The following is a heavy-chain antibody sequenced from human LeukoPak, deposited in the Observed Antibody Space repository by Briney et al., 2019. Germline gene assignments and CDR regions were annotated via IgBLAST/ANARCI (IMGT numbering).Heavy chain of an antibody. CDR2: ISWDGGRT. CDR3: AKGGAVAGTYYYYYMDV. Sequence: GGSLRLSCAASGFTFDVYAMHWVREAPREGREWVSLISWDGGRTYYTDSVKGRLTISRDNSKNSLYLQMNSPRAEDTALYYCAKGGAVAGTYYYYYMDVWGKGTTVTVSS. J-gene: IGHJ6*03. V-gene: IGHV3-43D*03. CDR1: GFTFDVYA. D-gene: IGHD6-19*01.